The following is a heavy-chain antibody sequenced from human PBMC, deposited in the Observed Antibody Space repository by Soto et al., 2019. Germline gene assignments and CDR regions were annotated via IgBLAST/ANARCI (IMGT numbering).Heavy chain of an antibody. D-gene: IGHD5-18*01. J-gene: IGHJ4*02. CDR1: GGSISSSSYY. V-gene: IGHV4-39*01. CDR3: ARRPGYTAMVDY. CDR2: IYYSGST. Sequence: QLQLQESGPGLVKPSETLSLTCTVSGGSISSSSYYWGWIRQPPGKGLEWIGSIYYSGSTYYNPSLKSQVTISVDTSKNQFSLKLSSVTAADTAVYYCARRPGYTAMVDYWGQGTLVTVSS.